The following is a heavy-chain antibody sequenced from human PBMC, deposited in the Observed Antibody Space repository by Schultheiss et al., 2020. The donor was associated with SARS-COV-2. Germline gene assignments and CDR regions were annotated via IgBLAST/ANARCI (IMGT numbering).Heavy chain of an antibody. CDR2: SNAGNGNT. CDR1: GYTFTSYA. V-gene: IGHV1-3*02. CDR3: ARAIVVVPAATYYYYYMDV. Sequence: ASVKVSCKASGYTFTSYAMHWVRQAPGQRLEWMGWSNAGNGNTKYSQEFQGRVTITRDTSASTAYMELSSLRSEDMAVYYCARAIVVVPAATYYYYYMDVWGKGTTVTVSS. D-gene: IGHD2-2*01. J-gene: IGHJ6*03.